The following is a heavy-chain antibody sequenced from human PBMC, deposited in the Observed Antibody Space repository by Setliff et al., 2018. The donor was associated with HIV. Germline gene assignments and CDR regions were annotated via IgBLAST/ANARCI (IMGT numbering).Heavy chain of an antibody. V-gene: IGHV3-21*01. CDR2: ISSSSSYI. Sequence: GGSLRLSCAVSGFTFSSYSMNWVRQAPGKGLEWVSSISSSSSYIYYADSVKGRFTISRDNAKNSLYLQMNSLRAEDTAVYYCARDMAMVRGVTRFDPWGQGTLVTVSS. CDR1: GFTFSSYS. D-gene: IGHD3-10*01. CDR3: ARDMAMVRGVTRFDP. J-gene: IGHJ5*02.